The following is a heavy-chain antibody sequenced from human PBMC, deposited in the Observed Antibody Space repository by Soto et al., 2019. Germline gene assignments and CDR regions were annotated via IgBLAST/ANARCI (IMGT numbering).Heavy chain of an antibody. J-gene: IGHJ1*01. V-gene: IGHV4-31*03. D-gene: IGHD6-19*01. CDR1: GGSISSGGYY. Sequence: SETLSLTCTVSGGSISSGGYYWSWIRQYPGLGLEWIGAVYYTGSTYYKRPLKSRVTMPVDTSRNQFSLMLKSVTAADTAVYYCAREYSSGWYGYFQHWGQGTLVTVSS. CDR3: AREYSSGWYGYFQH. CDR2: VYYTGST.